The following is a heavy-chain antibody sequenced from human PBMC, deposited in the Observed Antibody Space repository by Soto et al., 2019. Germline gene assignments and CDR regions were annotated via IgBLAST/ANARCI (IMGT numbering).Heavy chain of an antibody. D-gene: IGHD5-12*01. CDR3: AKERNSDYDFDY. V-gene: IGHV3-30*18. CDR2: ISYGGSNI. Sequence: SLRLSYAGSVCSLSIFGLHWVRQAPGKGLDWVSVISYGGSNIYYVDSVKGRFTISRDNSKNTLYLQMNSLRAEDTAVYYCAKERNSDYDFDYWGQGTLVTVSS. CDR1: VCSLSIFG. J-gene: IGHJ4*02.